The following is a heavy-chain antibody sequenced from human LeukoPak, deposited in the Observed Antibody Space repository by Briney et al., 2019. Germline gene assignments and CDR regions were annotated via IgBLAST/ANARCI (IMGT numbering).Heavy chain of an antibody. J-gene: IGHJ2*01. CDR1: GGSISSGGYS. Sequence: KSSETLSLTCAVSGGSISSGGYSWSWIRQPPGKGLEWIGYIYHSGSTYYNPSLKSRVTISVDRSKNQFSLKLSSVTAADTAVYYCARGQRVRSYWYFDLWGRGTLATVSS. CDR3: ARGQRVRSYWYFDL. CDR2: IYHSGST. V-gene: IGHV4-30-2*01. D-gene: IGHD3-10*01.